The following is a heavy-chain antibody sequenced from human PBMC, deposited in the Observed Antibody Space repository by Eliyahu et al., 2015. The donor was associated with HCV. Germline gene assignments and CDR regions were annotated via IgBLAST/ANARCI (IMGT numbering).Heavy chain of an antibody. J-gene: IGHJ6*02. D-gene: IGHD4-17*01. CDR3: AREQKGDYGTMDV. CDR2: IWYDGSNK. CDR1: XFXFSSYG. V-gene: IGHV3-33*01. Sequence: QVQLVESGGGVVQPGRSLRLSCAASXFXFSSYGMHWVRXAPGKGLEWVAVIWYDGSNKYYADSVKGRFTISRDNSKNTLYLQMNSLRAEDTAVYYCAREQKGDYGTMDVWGQGTTVTVSS.